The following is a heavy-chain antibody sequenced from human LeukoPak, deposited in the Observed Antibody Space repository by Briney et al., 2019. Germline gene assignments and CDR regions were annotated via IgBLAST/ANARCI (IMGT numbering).Heavy chain of an antibody. J-gene: IGHJ4*02. CDR3: ARAEYCSSTSCYSGGRLYSSSAGDY. CDR2: ISAYNGNT. V-gene: IGHV1-18*01. CDR1: GYSFTNYA. Sequence: ASVKVSCKASGYSFTNYAISWVRQAPGQGLEWMGWISAYNGNTNNAQKFQGRVIMTTDTSTSTAYMELRSLRSDDTAVYYCARAEYCSSTSCYSGGRLYSSSAGDYWGQGTLVTVSS. D-gene: IGHD2-2*01.